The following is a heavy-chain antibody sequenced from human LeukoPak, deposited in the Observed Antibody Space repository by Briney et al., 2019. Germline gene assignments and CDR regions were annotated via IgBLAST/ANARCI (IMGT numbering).Heavy chain of an antibody. D-gene: IGHD6-19*01. CDR3: AKRPSAVAPYYYGMDV. CDR2: ISGSGGST. V-gene: IGHV3-23*01. Sequence: PGGSLRLSCAASGFTFSSYAMSWVRQAPGKGLEWVSAISGSGGSTYYADSVKGRFTISRDNSKNTLYLQMNSLRAEDTAVYYCAKRPSAVAPYYYGMDVWGQGTTVTVSS. J-gene: IGHJ6*02. CDR1: GFTFSSYA.